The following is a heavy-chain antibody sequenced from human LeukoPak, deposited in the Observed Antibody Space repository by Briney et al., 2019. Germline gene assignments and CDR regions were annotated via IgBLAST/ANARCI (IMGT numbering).Heavy chain of an antibody. Sequence: PSENLSLTCTVSGDSISSSSYYWGWIRQPPGKGLEWIGSVYHNGNTYYNPSLKSRATISADTSKNKFSLKSTSVTAADTAVYYCTKDSGHHRTDCWGQGTLVTVSS. D-gene: IGHD1-26*01. J-gene: IGHJ4*02. CDR1: GDSISSSSYY. V-gene: IGHV4-39*02. CDR2: VYHNGNT. CDR3: TKDSGHHRTDC.